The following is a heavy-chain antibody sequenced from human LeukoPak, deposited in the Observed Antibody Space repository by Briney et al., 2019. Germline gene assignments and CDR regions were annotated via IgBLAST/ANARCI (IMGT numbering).Heavy chain of an antibody. D-gene: IGHD2-21*02. J-gene: IGHJ2*01. CDR3: ARHYCGGDCYSRWYFDL. Sequence: SGTLSLTCAVSGASISSTKWWTWVRQPPGKGLEWIGEIYHSGSINYNPSLKSRVTMSVDTSKNQFSLKLSSVTAADTAVYYCARHYCGGDCYSRWYFDLWGRGTLVTVSS. CDR2: IYHSGSI. CDR1: GASISSTKW. V-gene: IGHV4-4*02.